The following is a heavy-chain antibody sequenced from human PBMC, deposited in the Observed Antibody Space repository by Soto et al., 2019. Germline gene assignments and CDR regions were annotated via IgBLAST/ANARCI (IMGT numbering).Heavy chain of an antibody. V-gene: IGHV4-31*03. CDR1: GCSISSGAYY. Sequence: SETLSLSCTVSGCSISSGAYYWSWMRQHPGKGLEGIGYIYYSGSTYYNPSLKSRVTISVDTSKNQFSLKLSSVTAADTAVYYCARAPRGYYGSGSYFSGNWFDPWGQGTLVTVSS. D-gene: IGHD3-10*01. CDR2: IYYSGST. CDR3: ARAPRGYYGSGSYFSGNWFDP. J-gene: IGHJ5*02.